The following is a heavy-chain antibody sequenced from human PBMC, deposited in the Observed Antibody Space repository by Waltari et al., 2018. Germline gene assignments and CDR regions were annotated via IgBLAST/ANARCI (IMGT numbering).Heavy chain of an antibody. CDR2: INPNSGGT. J-gene: IGHJ6*02. D-gene: IGHD4-17*01. V-gene: IGHV1-2*06. Sequence: QVQLVQSGAEVKKPGASVKVSCKASGYTFTGYYMHWVRQAPGQGLEWMGRINPNSGGTNYAQKCQGRVTMTRDTSISTAYMELSRLRSDDTAVYYCARDRDTVTIYYYYGMDVWGQGTTVNVSS. CDR3: ARDRDTVTIYYYYGMDV. CDR1: GYTFTGYY.